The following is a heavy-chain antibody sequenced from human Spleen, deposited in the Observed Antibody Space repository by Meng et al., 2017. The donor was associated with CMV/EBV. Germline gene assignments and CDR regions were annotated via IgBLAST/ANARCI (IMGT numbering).Heavy chain of an antibody. CDR2: ISGSGGST. CDR1: GFTFSSYA. V-gene: IGHV3-23*01. J-gene: IGHJ6*02. CDR3: AKLILYCSSTSCYHYYGMDV. Sequence: GGSLRLSCAASGFTFSSYAMSWVRQASGKGLEWVSAISGSGGSTYYADSVKGRFTISRDNSKNTLYLQMNSLRAEDTAVYYCAKLILYCSSTSCYHYYGMDVWGQGTTVTVSS. D-gene: IGHD2-2*01.